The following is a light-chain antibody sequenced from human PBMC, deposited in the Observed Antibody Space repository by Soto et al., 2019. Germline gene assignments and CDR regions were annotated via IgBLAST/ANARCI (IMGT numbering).Light chain of an antibody. Sequence: DIQMTQSPSSLSASVGDRVTITCQASQDIKNYLNWYQQKSGKAPTLLIYDASDLETGVPSRFSGSGSGTDFTFTISSLQPEDIATYYCQQYDNLPLTFGGGTKVEIK. V-gene: IGKV1-33*01. CDR2: DAS. J-gene: IGKJ4*01. CDR1: QDIKNY. CDR3: QQYDNLPLT.